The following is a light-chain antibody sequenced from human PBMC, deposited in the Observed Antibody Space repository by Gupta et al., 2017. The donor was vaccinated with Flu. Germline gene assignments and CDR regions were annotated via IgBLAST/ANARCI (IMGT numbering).Light chain of an antibody. CDR2: AAS. Sequence: DIQMTQSPSSLSASVGDRVTITCRASQSISSYLDWYQQKPGKAPKLLIYAASSLQSGVPSRFSGSGSGTDFTLTISSLQPEDFATYYCQQSYNMPPGTFGQGTRLEIK. CDR3: QQSYNMPPGT. J-gene: IGKJ5*01. CDR1: QSISSY. V-gene: IGKV1-39*01.